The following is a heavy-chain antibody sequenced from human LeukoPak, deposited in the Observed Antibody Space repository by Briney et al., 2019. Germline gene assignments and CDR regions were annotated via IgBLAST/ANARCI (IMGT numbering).Heavy chain of an antibody. CDR2: ISSSSSTI. V-gene: IGHV3-48*01. D-gene: IGHD5-24*01. J-gene: IGHJ6*03. Sequence: GGSLRLSCAASGFTFSSYSMNWVRQAPGKGLEWVSYISSSSSTIYYADSVKGRSTISRDNAKNSLYLQMNSLRAEDTAVYYCARALEDYYYYYMDVWGKGTTVTVSS. CDR3: ARALEDYYYYYMDV. CDR1: GFTFSSYS.